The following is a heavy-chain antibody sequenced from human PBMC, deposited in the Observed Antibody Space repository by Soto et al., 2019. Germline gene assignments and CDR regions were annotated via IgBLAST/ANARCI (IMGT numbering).Heavy chain of an antibody. V-gene: IGHV4-59*01. CDR1: GGSISSYY. Sequence: QVQLQESGPGLVKPSETLSLTCTVSGGSISSYYWSWIRQPPGKGLEWIGYIYYSGSTNYNPSLKSRVTISVDTSKHHFSLKQSSVTAADTAVYYCARSDTAMDYYYSGMDVWGQGTTVTVSS. J-gene: IGHJ6*02. CDR2: IYYSGST. D-gene: IGHD5-18*01. CDR3: ARSDTAMDYYYSGMDV.